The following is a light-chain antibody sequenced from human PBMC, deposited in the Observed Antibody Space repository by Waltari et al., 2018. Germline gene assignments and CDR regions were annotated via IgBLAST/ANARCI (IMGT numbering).Light chain of an antibody. CDR3: HQSYTLPRT. CDR1: QSIGPS. J-gene: IGKJ1*01. V-gene: IGKV6-21*01. Sequence: EIVLTQSPNFQSVTPKEKVTITCRASQSIGPSIHWYQQKPDQSPKLLIKYASQSFSGVPSRFSGSGSGTDFTLTINSLEAEDAATYYCHQSYTLPRTFGQGTKVEIK. CDR2: YAS.